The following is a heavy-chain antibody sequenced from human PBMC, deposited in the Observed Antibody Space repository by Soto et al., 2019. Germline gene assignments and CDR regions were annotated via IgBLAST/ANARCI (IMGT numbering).Heavy chain of an antibody. J-gene: IGHJ3*02. D-gene: IGHD6-25*01. Sequence: GSLRLSCAASGFIFSNYAMSWVRQGPGKGLEWVSVIGGEAVSTNCADSVKGRCTVSRDNSKNTVYLQLDSLRDDDTAVYYCAKVFIRHSGIYGPIDI. CDR2: IGGEAVST. CDR3: AKVFIRHSGIYGPIDI. V-gene: IGHV3-23*01. CDR1: GFIFSNYA.